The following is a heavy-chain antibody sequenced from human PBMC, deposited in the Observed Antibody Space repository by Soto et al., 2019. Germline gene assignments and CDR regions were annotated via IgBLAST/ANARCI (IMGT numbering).Heavy chain of an antibody. Sequence: GGSLRLSCAASGFTFSSYSMHWVRQAPGKGLEWVSSIGTRSDIYYADSVRGRFTISRDNAKNSLSLQMNSMTAEDTAVYYCAREETAWPLAYGLDVWGQGTTVTVSS. CDR2: IGTRSDI. CDR3: AREETAWPLAYGLDV. D-gene: IGHD2-21*02. V-gene: IGHV3-21*01. CDR1: GFTFSSYS. J-gene: IGHJ6*02.